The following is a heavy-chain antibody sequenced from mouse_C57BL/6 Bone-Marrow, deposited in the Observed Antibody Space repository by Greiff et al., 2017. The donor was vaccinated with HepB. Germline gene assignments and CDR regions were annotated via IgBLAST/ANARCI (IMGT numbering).Heavy chain of an antibody. V-gene: IGHV3-6*01. CDR2: ISYDGSN. Sequence: EVKLMESGPGLVKPSQSLSLTCSVTGYSITSGYYWNWIRQFPGNKLEWMGYISYDGSNNYNPSLKNRISITRDTSKNQFFLKLNSVTTEDTATYYCAREGSSGSLDYWGQGTTLTVSS. J-gene: IGHJ2*01. CDR3: AREGSSGSLDY. D-gene: IGHD3-2*02. CDR1: GYSITSGYY.